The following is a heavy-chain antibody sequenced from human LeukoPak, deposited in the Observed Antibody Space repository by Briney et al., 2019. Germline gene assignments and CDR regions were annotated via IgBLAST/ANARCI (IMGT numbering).Heavy chain of an antibody. Sequence: SETLSLTCAVYGGSFSVYYWSWIRQPPGKGLEWIGEINHSGSTNYNPSLKSRVTISVDTSKNQFSLKLSSVTAADTAVDYGARTLRVQYVDYWGQGTLVTVSS. CDR3: ARTLRVQYVDY. CDR2: INHSGST. D-gene: IGHD3-16*01. V-gene: IGHV4-34*01. CDR1: GGSFSVYY. J-gene: IGHJ4*02.